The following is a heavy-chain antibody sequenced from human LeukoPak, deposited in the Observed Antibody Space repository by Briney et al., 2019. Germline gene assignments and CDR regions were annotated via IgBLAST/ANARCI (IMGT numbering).Heavy chain of an antibody. V-gene: IGHV4-39*02. CDR3: ARDLDVEANWFDP. J-gene: IGHJ5*02. D-gene: IGHD1-1*01. Sequence: SETLSLTCTVSGGSISSSSYYWGWIRQPPGKGLEWIGSIYYSGSTYYNPSLKSRVTISVDTSKNQFSLKLSSVTAADTAVYYCARDLDVEANWFDPWGQGTLVTVSS. CDR2: IYYSGST. CDR1: GGSISSSSYY.